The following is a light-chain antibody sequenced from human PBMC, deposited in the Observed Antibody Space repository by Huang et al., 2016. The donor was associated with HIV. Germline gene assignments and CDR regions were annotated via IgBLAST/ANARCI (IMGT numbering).Light chain of an antibody. J-gene: IGKJ5*01. CDR3: QQYNSYPIT. CDR1: QSLNTW. V-gene: IGKV1-5*01. Sequence: DIQMTQSPSTLSASVGDRVTITCRASQSLNTWLAWYQQKPGKAPKVLIYDASNLQSGVPSRFSGSGSGTEFTLTISSLQPDNFATYYCQQYNSYPITFGQGTRLEIK. CDR2: DAS.